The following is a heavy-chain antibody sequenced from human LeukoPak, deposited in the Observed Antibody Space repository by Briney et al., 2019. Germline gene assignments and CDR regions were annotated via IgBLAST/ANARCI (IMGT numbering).Heavy chain of an antibody. V-gene: IGHV3-48*02. CDR3: ASPGDYGSGSYLGY. J-gene: IGHJ4*02. Sequence: QPGGSLRLSCAASGFTFSSYSMNWVRQAPGKGLEWVSYISSSSSTIYYADSVKGRFTISRDNAQNSLYLQMNRLRDGDKAVYYCASPGDYGSGSYLGYWGQGTLVTVSS. D-gene: IGHD3-10*01. CDR2: ISSSSSTI. CDR1: GFTFSSYS.